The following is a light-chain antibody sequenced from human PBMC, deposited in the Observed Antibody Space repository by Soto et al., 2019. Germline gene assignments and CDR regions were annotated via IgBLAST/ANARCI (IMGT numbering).Light chain of an antibody. Sequence: EIVLEQFSGTLSLSPGERATLSCRASQSVSSNYLAWYQQKAGQAPRLLIYGASSRATGTPDRFTGSGSATDFTLTISRLEPEDFAVYYCQFYGDPSKTFGQGTKVDIK. CDR2: GAS. CDR1: QSVSSNY. J-gene: IGKJ1*01. CDR3: QFYGDPSKT. V-gene: IGKV3-20*01.